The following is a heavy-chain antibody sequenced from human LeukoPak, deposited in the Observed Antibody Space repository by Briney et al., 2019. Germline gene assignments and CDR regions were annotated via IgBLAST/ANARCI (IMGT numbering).Heavy chain of an antibody. J-gene: IGHJ4*02. D-gene: IGHD3-16*02. V-gene: IGHV4-39*07. CDR2: IYYSGST. CDR1: GGSISSSSYY. Sequence: SETLSLTRTVSGGSISSSSYYWGWIRQPPGKGLEWIGSIYYSGSTYYNPSLKSRVTISVDTSKNQFSLKLSSVTAADTAVYYCARGEGGDYVWGSYRYGMDYWGQGTLVTVSS. CDR3: ARGEGGDYVWGSYRYGMDY.